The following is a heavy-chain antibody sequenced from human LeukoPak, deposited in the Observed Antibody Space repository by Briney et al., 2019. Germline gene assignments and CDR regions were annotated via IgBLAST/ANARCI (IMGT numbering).Heavy chain of an antibody. D-gene: IGHD6-19*01. J-gene: IGHJ4*02. Sequence: SETLSLTCTVSGGSIRSSSYYWGWIRQPPGKGLQWIGNIYYTGSTFYNPSLKSRVTISVDTSKNQFSLKLSSVTAADTAVYYCARVVVAGSRYFDYWAREPWSPSPQ. CDR2: IYYTGST. CDR1: GGSIRSSSYY. V-gene: IGHV4-39*07. CDR3: ARVVVAGSRYFDY.